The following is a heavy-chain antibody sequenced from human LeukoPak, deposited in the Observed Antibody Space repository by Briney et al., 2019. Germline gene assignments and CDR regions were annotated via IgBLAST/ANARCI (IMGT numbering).Heavy chain of an antibody. V-gene: IGHV4-59*01. D-gene: IGHD6-13*01. CDR3: ARVTIAAAGTSFDY. CDR1: DGSISDYF. CDR2: IYYSGST. Sequence: SETLSLTCTVSDGSISDYFWTWIRQPPGKGPEFIGYIYYSGSTYYNPSLKSRVTMSVDTSKNQFSLKLTSVTAADTAVYYCARVTIAAAGTSFDYWGQGTLVTVSS. J-gene: IGHJ4*02.